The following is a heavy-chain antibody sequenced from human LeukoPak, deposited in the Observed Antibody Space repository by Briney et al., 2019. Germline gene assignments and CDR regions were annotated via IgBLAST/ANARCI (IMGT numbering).Heavy chain of an antibody. Sequence: GGSLRLSCAASGFSVSGNYMTWVRQAPGKGLEWVSVIYSGGNTYYADSAKGRFTISRDNSKNTLYLQMNSLRAEDTAVYYCARDLAYFDYWGQGTLVTVSS. V-gene: IGHV3-53*01. CDR2: IYSGGNT. CDR1: GFSVSGNY. CDR3: ARDLAYFDY. J-gene: IGHJ4*02. D-gene: IGHD3-16*01.